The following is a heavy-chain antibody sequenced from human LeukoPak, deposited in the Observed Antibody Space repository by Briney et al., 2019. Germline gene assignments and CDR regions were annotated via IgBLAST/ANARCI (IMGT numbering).Heavy chain of an antibody. V-gene: IGHV1-2*02. Sequence: GASVQVSCKASGYTFTGYYMHWVRQAPGQGLEWMGWINPNSGGTNYAQKFQGRVTMTRDTSISTAYMELSRLRSDDTAVYYCARGQAGYSSGWYRNWFDPWGQGTLVTVSS. CDR3: ARGQAGYSSGWYRNWFDP. J-gene: IGHJ5*02. CDR1: GYTFTGYY. D-gene: IGHD6-19*01. CDR2: INPNSGGT.